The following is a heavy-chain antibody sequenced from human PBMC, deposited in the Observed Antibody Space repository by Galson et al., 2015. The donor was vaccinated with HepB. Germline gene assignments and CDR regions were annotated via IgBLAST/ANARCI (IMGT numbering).Heavy chain of an antibody. D-gene: IGHD6-19*01. CDR3: AREGPYFSGWYPHFDH. CDR2: ILPFAGVG. Sequence: SVKVSCKASGGNFSNYPISWVRQAPGRGLEWMGNILPFAGVGHYAQKFEGRVTIIADTSTSTVYMELNSVKFDDTAVYFCAREGPYFSGWYPHFDHWGQGTLVTVSS. CDR1: GGNFSNYP. V-gene: IGHV1-69*04. J-gene: IGHJ4*02.